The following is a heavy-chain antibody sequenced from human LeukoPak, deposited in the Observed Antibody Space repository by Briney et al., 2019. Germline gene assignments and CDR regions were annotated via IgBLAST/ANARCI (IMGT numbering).Heavy chain of an antibody. CDR1: GFTFGDYA. Sequence: GGSLRLSCTASGFTFGDYAMSWFRQAPGKGLEWVGFIRSKAYGGTTEYAASVKGRFTISRDDSKSIAYLQMNSLKTEDTAVYYCARDRSNYYDSRLDYWGQGTLVTVSS. V-gene: IGHV3-49*03. CDR3: ARDRSNYYDSRLDY. J-gene: IGHJ4*02. CDR2: IRSKAYGGTT. D-gene: IGHD3-22*01.